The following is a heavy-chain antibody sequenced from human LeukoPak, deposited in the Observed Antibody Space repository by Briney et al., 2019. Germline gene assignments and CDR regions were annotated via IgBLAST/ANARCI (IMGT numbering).Heavy chain of an antibody. Sequence: GGSLRLSCAASGFTFSSYWMSWVRQAPGKGLEWVANIKQDGSEKYYVDSVKGRFTISRDNAKNSLYLQMNSQRAEDTAVYYCARVAEYQPFDYWGQGTLVTVSS. V-gene: IGHV3-7*01. J-gene: IGHJ4*02. CDR1: GFTFSSYW. CDR2: IKQDGSEK. D-gene: IGHD2-2*01. CDR3: ARVAEYQPFDY.